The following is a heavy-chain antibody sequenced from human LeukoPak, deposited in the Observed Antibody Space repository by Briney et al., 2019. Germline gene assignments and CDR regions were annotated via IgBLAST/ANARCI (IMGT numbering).Heavy chain of an antibody. CDR3: ARGRTYCSGGSCYRPHYYFDY. Sequence: SETLSLTCTVSGGSINSGTYYWSWIRQPAGKGLEWIGHIYTSGNTNYNPSLKSRVTISLDTSKNQFSLKLSSVTAADTAVYYCARGRTYCSGGSCYRPHYYFDYWGQGTLVTVSS. D-gene: IGHD2-15*01. V-gene: IGHV4-61*09. CDR2: IYTSGNT. CDR1: GGSINSGTYY. J-gene: IGHJ4*02.